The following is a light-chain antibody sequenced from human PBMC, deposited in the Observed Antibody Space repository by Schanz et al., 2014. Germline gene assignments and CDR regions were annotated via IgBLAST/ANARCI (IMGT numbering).Light chain of an antibody. J-gene: IGKJ1*01. Sequence: EIVLTQSPGTLSLSPGERATLSCRASQSVSSSYLAWYQQKPGQAPRLLIYGASSRATGIPDRFSGSGSGTDFTLTINSLQPDDYATYYCQQYSSSFPTFGQGTKVEIK. CDR2: GAS. CDR1: QSVSSSY. CDR3: QQYSSSFPT. V-gene: IGKV3-20*01.